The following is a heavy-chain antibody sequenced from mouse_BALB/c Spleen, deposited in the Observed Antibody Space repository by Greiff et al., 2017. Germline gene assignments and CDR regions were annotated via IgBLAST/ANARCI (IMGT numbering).Heavy chain of an antibody. CDR3: ARGITTAYFDY. CDR1: GFTFSSYA. V-gene: IGHV5-6-5*01. J-gene: IGHJ2*01. D-gene: IGHD1-2*01. CDR2: ISSGGST. Sequence: EVMLVESGGGLVKPGGSLKLSCAASGFTFSSYAMSWVRQTPEKRLEWVASISSGGSTYYPDSVKGRFTISRDNARNILYLQMSSLRSEDTAMYYCARGITTAYFDYWGQGTTLTVSS.